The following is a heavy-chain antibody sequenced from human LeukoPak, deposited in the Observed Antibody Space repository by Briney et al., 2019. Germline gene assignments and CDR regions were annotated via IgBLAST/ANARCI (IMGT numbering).Heavy chain of an antibody. Sequence: SETLSLTCIVSRDSISPYHWSWIRQSPGRRLEWIGYISYTGSTNYNPSLKSRVTISIETPKNQISLDLRSVTDADTAVYYCARARYYDLGSGYSGVYYYMDVWGKGTAVTVSS. CDR2: ISYTGST. CDR1: RDSISPYH. D-gene: IGHD3-3*01. CDR3: ARARYYDLGSGYSGVYYYMDV. V-gene: IGHV4-59*01. J-gene: IGHJ6*03.